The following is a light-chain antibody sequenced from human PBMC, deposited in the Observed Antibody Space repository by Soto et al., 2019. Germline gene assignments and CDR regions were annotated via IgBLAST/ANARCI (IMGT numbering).Light chain of an antibody. J-gene: IGKJ2*01. CDR3: QQYGSSPMYT. CDR2: DVS. CDR1: QSVSSY. Sequence: EIVLTQSPATLSLSPGERATLSCRASQSVSSYLAWYQQKPGQAPRLLMYDVSNRATGIPASFSGSGSGTDFTLTITSIEPEDFAVYYCQQYGSSPMYTFGQGTKLEIK. V-gene: IGKV3-11*01.